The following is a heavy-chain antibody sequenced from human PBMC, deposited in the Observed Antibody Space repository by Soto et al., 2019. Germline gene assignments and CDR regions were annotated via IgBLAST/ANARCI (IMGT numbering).Heavy chain of an antibody. V-gene: IGHV1-46*01. D-gene: IGHD2-15*01. CDR3: ARDYCPVGSCSGNWFDP. CDR1: GYTFTSYY. CDR2: INPSGGST. Sequence: GASVKVSCKASGYTFTSYYMHWVRQAPGQGLEWMGIINPSGGSTSYAQKFQGRVTMTRDTSTSTVYMELSSLRSEDTAVYYCARDYCPVGSCSGNWFDPWGQGTLVTVSS. J-gene: IGHJ5*02.